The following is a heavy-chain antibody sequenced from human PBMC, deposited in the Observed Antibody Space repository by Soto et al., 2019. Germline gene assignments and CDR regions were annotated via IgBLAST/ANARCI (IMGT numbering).Heavy chain of an antibody. J-gene: IGHJ6*02. CDR2: IIPMFETV. V-gene: IGHV1-69*13. CDR3: ARGLRTGNYGMDV. D-gene: IGHD2-15*01. Sequence: SVKVSCKASGCTFHNYAVSWVRQAPGQGLEWMGGIIPMFETVNYAQRFQGRLTIAADESTSTAYMELTSLTSADTAIYFCARGLRTGNYGMDVWGQGTTVTVSS. CDR1: GCTFHNYA.